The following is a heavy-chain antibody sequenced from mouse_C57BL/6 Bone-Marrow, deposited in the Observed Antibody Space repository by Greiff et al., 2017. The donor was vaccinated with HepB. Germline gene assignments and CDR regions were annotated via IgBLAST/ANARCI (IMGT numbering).Heavy chain of an antibody. CDR2: IDPENGDT. D-gene: IGHD3-1*01. CDR1: GFNIKDDY. J-gene: IGHJ2*01. Sequence: VQLKESGAELERPGASVKLSCTASGFNIKDDYMHWVKQRPEQGLEWIGWIDPENGDTEYASKFQGKATITADTSSNTAYLQLSSLTSEDTAVYYCTTIIRAYWGQGTTLTVSS. V-gene: IGHV14-4*01. CDR3: TTIIRAY.